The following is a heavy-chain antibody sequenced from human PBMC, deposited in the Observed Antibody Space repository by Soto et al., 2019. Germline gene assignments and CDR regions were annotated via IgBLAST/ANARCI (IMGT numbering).Heavy chain of an antibody. CDR1: GFTVSSNY. Sequence: EVQLVESGGGLVQPGGSLRLSCAASGFTVSSNYMSWVRQAPGKGLEWVSVIYSGGSTYYADSVKGRFTISRHNSKNTLYLKMTTLRAEDTAVYYCGRGWVRSYFDSWGQGTLVTVSS. D-gene: IGHD3-10*01. CDR3: GRGWVRSYFDS. J-gene: IGHJ4*02. CDR2: IYSGGST. V-gene: IGHV3-53*04.